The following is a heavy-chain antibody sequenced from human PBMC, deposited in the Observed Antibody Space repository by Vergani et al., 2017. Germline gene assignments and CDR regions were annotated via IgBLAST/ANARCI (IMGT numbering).Heavy chain of an antibody. V-gene: IGHV4-61*02. Sequence: QVQLQESGPGLVKPSQTLSLTCTVSGGSISSGSYYWSWIRQPAGKGLEWIGRIYTSGSTNYNPSLKSRVTISVDTSKNQFSLKLSSVTAADTAVYYCARDAYYYGSGRSSEWFDPWGQGTLVTVSS. CDR2: IYTSGST. D-gene: IGHD3-10*01. CDR1: GGSISSGSYY. CDR3: ARDAYYYGSGRSSEWFDP. J-gene: IGHJ5*02.